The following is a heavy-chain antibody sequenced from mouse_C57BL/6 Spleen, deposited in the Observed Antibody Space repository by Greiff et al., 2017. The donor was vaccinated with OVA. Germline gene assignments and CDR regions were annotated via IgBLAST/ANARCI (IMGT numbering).Heavy chain of an antibody. CDR1: GFSLTSYG. V-gene: IGHV2-2*01. CDR2: IWSGGST. CDR3: ARGRLRDLLYAMDY. J-gene: IGHJ4*01. D-gene: IGHD2-2*01. Sequence: VKLMESGPGLVQPSQSLSITCTVSGFSLTSYGVHWVRQSPGKGLEWLGVIWSGGSTDYNAAFISRLSISKDNSKSQVFFKMNSLQADDTAIYYCARGRLRDLLYAMDYWGQGTSVTVSS.